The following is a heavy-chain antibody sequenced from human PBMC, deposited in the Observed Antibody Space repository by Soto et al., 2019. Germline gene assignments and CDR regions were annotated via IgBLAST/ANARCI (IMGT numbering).Heavy chain of an antibody. CDR1: GYTFTSYG. Sequence: QVHLVQSGAEVKKPGASVKVSCKGSGYTFTSYGITWVRQAPGQGLEWMGWISAHNGNTDYAQKLQGRVTVSRDTSTSTAYMELRSLRSDDTAVYFCARGRYGDYWGQGALVTVSS. CDR3: ARGRYGDY. D-gene: IGHD1-1*01. CDR2: ISAHNGNT. V-gene: IGHV1-18*01. J-gene: IGHJ4*02.